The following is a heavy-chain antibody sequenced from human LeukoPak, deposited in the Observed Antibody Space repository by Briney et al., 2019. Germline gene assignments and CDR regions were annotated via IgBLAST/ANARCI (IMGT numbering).Heavy chain of an antibody. CDR1: GFTFDNYA. V-gene: IGHV3-9*01. CDR2: ISWNSGYI. D-gene: IGHD6-19*01. Sequence: GGSLRLSCAASGFTFDNYAMHWVRQDPGKGLEWLSIISWNSGYIGYADSVKGRFTISRDNAKKSLDLQMNSLRAEDTAFYYCAKVRGTYSSSYSFAYWGQGTLVTVSS. CDR3: AKVRGTYSSSYSFAY. J-gene: IGHJ4*02.